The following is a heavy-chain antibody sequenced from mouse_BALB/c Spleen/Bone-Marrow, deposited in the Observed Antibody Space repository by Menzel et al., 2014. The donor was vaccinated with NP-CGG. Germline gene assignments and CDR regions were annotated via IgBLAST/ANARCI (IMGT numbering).Heavy chain of an antibody. Sequence: EVQGVESGPGLVKPSQSLSLICTVTGNSITSDYAWNWIRQFPGNKLEWMGYISYSGNTRYNPSLKSRISISRDTSKNQFFLQLNSVTTEDTATYYCARTHYYGSSYPYWGQGTLVTVSA. V-gene: IGHV3-2*02. D-gene: IGHD1-1*01. CDR3: ARTHYYGSSYPY. CDR1: GNSITSDYA. CDR2: ISYSGNT. J-gene: IGHJ3*01.